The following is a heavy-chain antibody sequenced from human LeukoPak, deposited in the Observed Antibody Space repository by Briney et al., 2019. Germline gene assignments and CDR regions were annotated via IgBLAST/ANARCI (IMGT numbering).Heavy chain of an antibody. CDR3: ARGSMVTALWYFDL. J-gene: IGHJ2*01. CDR1: GGSISSGGYS. Sequence: PSETLSLTCAVSGGSISSGGYSWSWIRQPPGKGLEWIGYIYHSGSTYYNPSLKSRVTISVDRSKNQFSLKLSSVTAADTAVYYCARGSMVTALWYFDLWGRGTLVTVSS. D-gene: IGHD4-23*01. CDR2: IYHSGST. V-gene: IGHV4-30-2*01.